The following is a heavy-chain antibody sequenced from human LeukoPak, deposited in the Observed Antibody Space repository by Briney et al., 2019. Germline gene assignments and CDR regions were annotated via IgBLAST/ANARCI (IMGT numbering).Heavy chain of an antibody. V-gene: IGHV3-11*01. J-gene: IGHJ5*02. D-gene: IGHD3-10*01. Sequence: GGSLRLSGAASGFKFTTYYMTWIRQAPGKGLQWLSYISGSGTSRDYAASAKGRFPISRQNANTSVSLQITNLPAEAPAVYYCLRLIRGATFEPWGQGAMVAVSS. CDR3: LRLIRGATFEP. CDR1: GFKFTTYY. CDR2: ISGSGTSR.